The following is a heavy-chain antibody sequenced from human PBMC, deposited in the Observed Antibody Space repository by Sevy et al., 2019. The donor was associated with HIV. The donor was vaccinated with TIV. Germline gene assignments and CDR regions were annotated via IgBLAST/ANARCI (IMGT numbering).Heavy chain of an antibody. CDR1: GFTFSDYY. CDR3: ARAPSIAVAGTWDYYGMDV. Sequence: GGSLRLSCAASGFTFSDYYMSWIRQAPGKGLEWVSYISSSGSTINYADSVKGRFTISRDNAKNSLYLQMNSLRAEDTAVYYCARAPSIAVAGTWDYYGMDVWGQGTTVTVSS. D-gene: IGHD6-19*01. J-gene: IGHJ6*02. V-gene: IGHV3-11*01. CDR2: ISSSGSTI.